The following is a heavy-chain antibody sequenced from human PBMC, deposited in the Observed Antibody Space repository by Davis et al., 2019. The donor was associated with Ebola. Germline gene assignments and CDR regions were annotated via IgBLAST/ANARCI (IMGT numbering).Heavy chain of an antibody. Sequence: MPSETLSLTCTVSGGSISSYYWSWIRQPPGKGLEWIGYIYYSGSTNYNPSLRGRLTISVDTSSNQFSLKLKSVTAADTAIYYCARIVVVAIPAAMPADWYFDLWGRGTLVTVSS. D-gene: IGHD2-2*01. CDR2: IYYSGST. CDR1: GGSISSYY. CDR3: ARIVVVAIPAAMPADWYFDL. J-gene: IGHJ2*01. V-gene: IGHV4-59*01.